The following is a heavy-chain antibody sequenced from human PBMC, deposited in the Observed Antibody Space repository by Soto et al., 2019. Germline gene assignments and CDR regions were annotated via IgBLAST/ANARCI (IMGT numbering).Heavy chain of an antibody. D-gene: IGHD1-7*01. J-gene: IGHJ3*02. Sequence: EVKLLESGGGLVQPGGSLRLSCAASGFSFGSYAMSWVRQAPGKGLEYVSHITTSGTTYYADSVKGRFAISRDSSRNTVYLQMNSLRAEDTALYYCAKCIQVNWNYDAFRIWGQGTMVTVSS. CDR3: AKCIQVNWNYDAFRI. CDR2: ITTSGTT. CDR1: GFSFGSYA. V-gene: IGHV3-23*01.